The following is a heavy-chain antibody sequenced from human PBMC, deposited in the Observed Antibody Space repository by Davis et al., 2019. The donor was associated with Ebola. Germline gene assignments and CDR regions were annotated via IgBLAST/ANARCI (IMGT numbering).Heavy chain of an antibody. CDR1: GGSFSGYY. D-gene: IGHD5-18*01. V-gene: IGHV4-34*01. Sequence: MPSETLSLTCAVYGGSFSGYYWSCIRQPPGKGLEWIGEINHSGSTNYNPSLKSRVTISVDTSKNQFSLKLSSVTAADTAVYYCARGRRCSYGPPRYWGQGTLVTVSS. J-gene: IGHJ4*02. CDR2: INHSGST. CDR3: ARGRRCSYGPPRY.